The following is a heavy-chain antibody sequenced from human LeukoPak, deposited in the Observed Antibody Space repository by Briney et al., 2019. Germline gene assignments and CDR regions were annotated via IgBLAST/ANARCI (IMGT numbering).Heavy chain of an antibody. J-gene: IGHJ6*04. CDR2: ITPKSGDT. Sequence: ASVKVSCKASGYTFSDFYIHWVRQAPGQGLEYVGWITPKSGDTYSPQRFQGRVTMTRDASISTAYMELSSLRSEDTAVYYCARGSPLLSHYYGMDVWGKGTTVTVSS. V-gene: IGHV1-2*02. CDR1: GYTFSDFY. D-gene: IGHD2-8*02. CDR3: ARGSPLLSHYYGMDV.